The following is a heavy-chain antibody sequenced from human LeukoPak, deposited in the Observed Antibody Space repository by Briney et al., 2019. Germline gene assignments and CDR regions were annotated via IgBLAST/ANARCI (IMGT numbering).Heavy chain of an antibody. CDR3: AKSFPGRRCSGGSCYFHPFDY. V-gene: IGHV3-21*01. CDR1: GFTFSSYG. D-gene: IGHD2-15*01. Sequence: GGSLRLSCAASGFTFSSYGMHWVRQAPGKGLEWVSSISSSSSYIYYADSVKGRFTISRDNAKNSLYLQMNSLRAEDTAVYYCAKSFPGRRCSGGSCYFHPFDYWGQGTLVTVSS. J-gene: IGHJ4*02. CDR2: ISSSSSYI.